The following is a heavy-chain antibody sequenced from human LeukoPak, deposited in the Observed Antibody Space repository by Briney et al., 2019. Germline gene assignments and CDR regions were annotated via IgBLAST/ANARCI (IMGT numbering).Heavy chain of an antibody. V-gene: IGHV1-18*01. J-gene: IGHJ6*03. Sequence: ASVKVSCKASGYTFTSYGISWVRQAPGQGLEWMGWISAYNGNTNYAQKLQGRVTMTTDTSTSTAYMELRSLRSDDTAVYYCARGDSSGYYPFGYYYYYMDVWGKGTTVTVSS. CDR3: ARGDSSGYYPFGYYYYYMDV. CDR2: ISAYNGNT. D-gene: IGHD3-22*01. CDR1: GYTFTSYG.